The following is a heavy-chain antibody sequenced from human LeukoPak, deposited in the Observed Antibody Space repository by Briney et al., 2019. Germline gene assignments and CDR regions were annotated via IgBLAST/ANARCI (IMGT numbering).Heavy chain of an antibody. CDR3: ARDLRHYDFWSGYPDAFDI. CDR1: GGSISSYY. CDR2: IYYSGST. D-gene: IGHD3-3*01. V-gene: IGHV4-59*01. J-gene: IGHJ3*02. Sequence: PSETLSLTCTVSGGSISSYYWSWIRQPPGKGLEWLGYIYYSGSTNYNPCLRSRVTISVDTSKNQFSLKLSSVTAADTAVYYCARDLRHYDFWSGYPDAFDIWGQGTMVTVSS.